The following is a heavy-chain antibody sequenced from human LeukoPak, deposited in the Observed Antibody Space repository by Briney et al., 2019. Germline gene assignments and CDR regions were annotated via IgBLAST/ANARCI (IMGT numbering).Heavy chain of an antibody. Sequence: GASVKVSCKASGGTFSSYAISWVRQAPGQGLEWMGRIIPILGIANYAQKFQGRVTITADKSTSTAYMELSSLRSEDTAVYYCARIKFYYDSSGYYLDYWGQGTPVTVSS. V-gene: IGHV1-69*04. D-gene: IGHD3-22*01. CDR1: GGTFSSYA. J-gene: IGHJ4*02. CDR2: IIPILGIA. CDR3: ARIKFYYDSSGYYLDY.